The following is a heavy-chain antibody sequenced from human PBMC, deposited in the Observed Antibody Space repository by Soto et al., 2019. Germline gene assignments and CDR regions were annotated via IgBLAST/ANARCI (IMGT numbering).Heavy chain of an antibody. D-gene: IGHD6-19*01. CDR3: AIMNRGSGPRQGY. CDR2: IYYSGST. CDR1: GDSIDSYY. Sequence: QVQLQESGPGLVKPSETLSLTCTASGDSIDSYYWSWIRQPPGKGLEWIGYIYYSGSTNYNPSLKSRLTTSIDRSKNQISLKLRSVTAADTAVYYCAIMNRGSGPRQGYWGQGALVSVSS. J-gene: IGHJ4*02. V-gene: IGHV4-59*08.